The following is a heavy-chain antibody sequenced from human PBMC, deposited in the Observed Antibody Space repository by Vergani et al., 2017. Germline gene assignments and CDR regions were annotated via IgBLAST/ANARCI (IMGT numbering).Heavy chain of an antibody. Sequence: QVQLQQWGAGLLKPSETLSLTCTVYGGSISGYYWSWIRQPPGKGLEWIGEINHSGSTNYNPSLKSRVTISVDTSKNQFSLKLSSVTAADTAVYYCAGIMGATRNYYYCMDVWGKGTTVTVSS. J-gene: IGHJ6*03. V-gene: IGHV4-34*01. CDR1: GGSISGYY. CDR2: INHSGST. CDR3: AGIMGATRNYYYCMDV. D-gene: IGHD1-26*01.